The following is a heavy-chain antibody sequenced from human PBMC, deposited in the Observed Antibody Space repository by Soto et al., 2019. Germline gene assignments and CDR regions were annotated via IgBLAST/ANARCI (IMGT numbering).Heavy chain of an antibody. CDR1: GFTFISYG. Sequence: PWGSLRLSCAASGFTFISYGIHFFGQSPGKGLEWVAVISYDGSNKYYADSVKGRFTISRDNSKNTLYLQMNSLRAEDTAVYYCAKGGRTYYYYGMDVWGQGTTVTVSS. CDR3: AKGGRTYYYYGMDV. J-gene: IGHJ6*02. CDR2: ISYDGSNK. D-gene: IGHD3-16*01. V-gene: IGHV3-30*18.